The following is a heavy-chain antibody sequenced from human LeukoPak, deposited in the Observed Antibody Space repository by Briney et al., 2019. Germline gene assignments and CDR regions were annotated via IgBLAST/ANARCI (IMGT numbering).Heavy chain of an antibody. CDR1: AFIFSGHW. CDR2: INHYGST. Sequence: GSLRLSCEGSAFIFSGHWMNWIRQPPGKGLEWTGEINHYGSTNYNPSLKSRVSISVDRSKNQFSLEMNSVTAADTAVYYCARGIIEGRNGYNHYYWGQGTLVTVSS. D-gene: IGHD5-24*01. J-gene: IGHJ4*02. CDR3: ARGIIEGRNGYNHYY. V-gene: IGHV4-34*01.